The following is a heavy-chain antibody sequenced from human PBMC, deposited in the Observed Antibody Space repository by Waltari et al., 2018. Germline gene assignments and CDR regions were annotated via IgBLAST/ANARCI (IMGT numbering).Heavy chain of an antibody. V-gene: IGHV4-39*07. J-gene: IGHJ4*02. CDR2: SYYSGST. Sequence: QLQLQESGPGLVNPSETLSLTCTVSGGSISSSIYYWGWIRQPPGKGLEWIGSSYYSGSTYYNPSLKSRVTISVDTSKNQFSLKLSSVTAADTAVYYCARDNPSLQAYDYWGQGTLVTVSS. D-gene: IGHD1-26*01. CDR3: ARDNPSLQAYDY. CDR1: GGSISSSIYY.